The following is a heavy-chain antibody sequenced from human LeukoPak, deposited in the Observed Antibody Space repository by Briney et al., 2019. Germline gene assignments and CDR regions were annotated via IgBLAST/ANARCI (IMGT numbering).Heavy chain of an antibody. CDR2: IYYSGST. Sequence: MTSETLSLTCTVSGGSISSHYWSWIRQPPGKGLEWIGYIYYSGSTNYNPSLKSRVTISVDTSRNQFSLKLSSVTAADTAVYYCARARRVVITSRYYYYYMDVRGKGTTVTVSS. CDR3: ARARRVVITSRYYYYYMDV. V-gene: IGHV4-59*11. J-gene: IGHJ6*03. CDR1: GGSISSHY. D-gene: IGHD3-22*01.